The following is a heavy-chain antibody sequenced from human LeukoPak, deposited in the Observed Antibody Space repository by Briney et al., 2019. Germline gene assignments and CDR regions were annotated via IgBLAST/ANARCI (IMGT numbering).Heavy chain of an antibody. J-gene: IGHJ4*02. V-gene: IGHV1-69*05. CDR1: GGTFSSYA. CDR3: ARDPYCSSTSCGGGHFDY. Sequence: GASVKVSCKASGGTFSSYAISWVRQAPGQGLEWMGGIIPIFGTANYAQKFQGRVTITTDESTSTAYMELSSLRSEDTAVYYCARDPYCSSTSCGGGHFDYWGQGTLVTVSS. D-gene: IGHD2-2*01. CDR2: IIPIFGTA.